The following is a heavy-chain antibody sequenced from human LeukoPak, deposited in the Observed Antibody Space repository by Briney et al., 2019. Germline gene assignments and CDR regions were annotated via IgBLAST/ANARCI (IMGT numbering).Heavy chain of an antibody. D-gene: IGHD6-13*01. J-gene: IGHJ4*02. CDR3: ARGIKGSSWYGVYFDY. CDR1: GFTFSSYA. Sequence: GGSLRLSCAASGFTFSSYAMHWVRQAPGKGLEWVAVISYDGSNKYYADSVKGRFTISRDNSKNTLYLQMNSLRAEDTAVYYCARGIKGSSWYGVYFDYWGQGTLVTVSS. V-gene: IGHV3-30-3*01. CDR2: ISYDGSNK.